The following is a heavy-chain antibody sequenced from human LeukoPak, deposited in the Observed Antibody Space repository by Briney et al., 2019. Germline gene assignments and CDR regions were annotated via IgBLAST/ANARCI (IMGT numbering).Heavy chain of an antibody. CDR3: ARDQNYATDY. V-gene: IGHV1-46*03. D-gene: IGHD2-2*01. CDR2: VSGSGVHT. J-gene: IGHJ4*02. CDR1: GYMFISYN. Sequence: ASVKVSCKASGYMFISYNMQWVRQAPGQGLEWMGMVSGSGVHTKYAQKFRDRVTMTRDTSTSTVYMELSSLTSDDTAVYYCARDQNYATDYWGQGTLVTV.